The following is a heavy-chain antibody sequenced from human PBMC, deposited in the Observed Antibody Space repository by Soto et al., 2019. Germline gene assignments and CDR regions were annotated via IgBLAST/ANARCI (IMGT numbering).Heavy chain of an antibody. Sequence: EVQLLESGGGLVQPGGSLRLSCAASGFTFSSYAMSWVRQAPGKGLEWVSAISGSGGSTYYADSVKGRFTISRDNSKNTRYLQMHSLRAEDTAVYYCAKDVPHTAMVMGRGGFFDYWGQGTLVTVSS. CDR1: GFTFSSYA. D-gene: IGHD5-18*01. CDR2: ISGSGGST. CDR3: AKDVPHTAMVMGRGGFFDY. V-gene: IGHV3-23*01. J-gene: IGHJ4*02.